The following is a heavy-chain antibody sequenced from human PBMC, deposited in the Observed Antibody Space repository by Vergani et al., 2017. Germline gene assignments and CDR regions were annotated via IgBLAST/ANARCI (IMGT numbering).Heavy chain of an antibody. CDR3: ARALTGYYYYMDV. D-gene: IGHD4/OR15-4a*01. Sequence: QVQLQESGPGLVKPSQTLSLTCTVSGGSISSGSYHWSWIRQPAGKGLEWIGRIYTSGSTNYNPSLKSRVTISVDTSKNQFSLKLSSVTAADTAVYYCARALTGYYYYMDVWGKGTTVTVSS. V-gene: IGHV4-61*02. J-gene: IGHJ6*03. CDR2: IYTSGST. CDR1: GGSISSGSYH.